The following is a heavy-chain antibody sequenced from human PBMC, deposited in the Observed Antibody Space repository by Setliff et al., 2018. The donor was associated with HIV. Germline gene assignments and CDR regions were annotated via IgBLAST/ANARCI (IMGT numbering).Heavy chain of an antibody. CDR2: IYHSGST. Sequence: SETLSLTCAVSGYSISSGYYWDWIRQPPGKGLEWIGSIYHSGSTYYNPSLKSRVTMSEDTSKNQFSLKLRSVTAVDTAVYYCARSALWFGEADWYFDLWGRGTLVTVSS. CDR1: GYSISSGYY. D-gene: IGHD3-10*01. V-gene: IGHV4-38-2*01. J-gene: IGHJ2*01. CDR3: ARSALWFGEADWYFDL.